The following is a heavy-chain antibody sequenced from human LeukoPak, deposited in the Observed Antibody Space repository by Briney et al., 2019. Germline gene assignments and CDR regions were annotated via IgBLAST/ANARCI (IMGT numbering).Heavy chain of an antibody. V-gene: IGHV4-4*07. J-gene: IGHJ4*02. D-gene: IGHD4-23*01. Sequence: PSETLSFTCTVSGGSINSHYWSWIRQPAGKGLEWVGRIYSSGSTNYNPSLKSRVSMSVDTSKNQFSLKLTSVTAADTAVYYCARGGKATVVTMWGQGILVTVSS. CDR1: GGSINSHY. CDR3: ARGGKATVVTM. CDR2: IYSSGST.